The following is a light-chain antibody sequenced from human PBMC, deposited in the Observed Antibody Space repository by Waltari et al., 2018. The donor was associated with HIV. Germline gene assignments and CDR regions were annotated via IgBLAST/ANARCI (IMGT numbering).Light chain of an antibody. CDR3: QQSYSSPWT. V-gene: IGKV1-39*01. Sequence: DIQMTRSPYSLSASVGDRVTITCRASQSISSYLNWYQQKPGKAPKLLIYAASSLQSGVPSRFSGSGSGTDFTLTISSLQPEDFATYYCQQSYSSPWTFGQGTKVEIK. CDR2: AAS. CDR1: QSISSY. J-gene: IGKJ1*01.